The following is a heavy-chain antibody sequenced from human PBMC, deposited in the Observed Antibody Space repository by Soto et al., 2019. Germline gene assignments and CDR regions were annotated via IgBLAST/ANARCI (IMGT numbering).Heavy chain of an antibody. D-gene: IGHD3-22*01. V-gene: IGHV3-15*07. CDR1: VFTFSNAW. CDR3: TTDPVTMIVVVPSSG. CDR2: IKSKTDGGTT. J-gene: IGHJ4*02. Sequence: PGGSLRLSCAASVFTFSNAWMNWVRQAPGKGQEWVGRIKSKTDGGTTDYAAPVKGRFTIPRDDSKNTLYLQMNSLKTEDTAVYYCTTDPVTMIVVVPSSGWGQGTLVTVSS.